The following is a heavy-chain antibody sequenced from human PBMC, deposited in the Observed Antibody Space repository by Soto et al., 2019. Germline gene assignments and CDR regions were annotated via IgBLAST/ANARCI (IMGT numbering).Heavy chain of an antibody. J-gene: IGHJ3*02. Sequence: SETLSLTCAVYGGSFSGSYWKWIRQPPGKGLEWIGEINQSGSTNYNPSLKSRVTISVDTSKNQFSLKLSSVTAADSAVYYCARVVGSSGRYYGSFDIWGPGTMVTVSS. CDR3: ARVVGSSGRYYGSFDI. D-gene: IGHD6-19*01. V-gene: IGHV4-34*01. CDR1: GGSFSGSY. CDR2: INQSGST.